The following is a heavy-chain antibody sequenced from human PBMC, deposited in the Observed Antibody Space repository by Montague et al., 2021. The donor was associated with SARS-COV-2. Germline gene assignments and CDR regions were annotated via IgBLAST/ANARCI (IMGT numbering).Heavy chain of an antibody. CDR2: SYESGTT. CDR1: GDSLNSPNYY. Sequence: SETLSLTCTVSGDSLNSPNYYCAWLRQPPGKGLEWNGSSYESGTTYANPTRRSQVTVSVDTSKTQFSLKMNSVTAADTAVYYCARESYGSGGYHAFDIWGQGTVVAVSS. V-gene: IGHV4-39*01. J-gene: IGHJ3*02. D-gene: IGHD3-10*01. CDR3: ARESYGSGGYHAFDI.